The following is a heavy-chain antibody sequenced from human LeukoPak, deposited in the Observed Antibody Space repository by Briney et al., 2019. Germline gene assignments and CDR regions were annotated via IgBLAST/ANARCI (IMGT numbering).Heavy chain of an antibody. J-gene: IGHJ4*02. CDR1: GGSISSGGYS. V-gene: IGHV4-31*03. D-gene: IGHD3-16*02. CDR2: IYYSGST. CDR3: ARADRYGYFDY. Sequence: SETLSLTCTVSGGSISSGGYSWSWIRQHPGKDLEWIGYIYYSGSTYYNPSLKSRVTISVDTSKNQFSLKLSSETAADTAVYYCARADRYGYFDYWGQGTLVTVSS.